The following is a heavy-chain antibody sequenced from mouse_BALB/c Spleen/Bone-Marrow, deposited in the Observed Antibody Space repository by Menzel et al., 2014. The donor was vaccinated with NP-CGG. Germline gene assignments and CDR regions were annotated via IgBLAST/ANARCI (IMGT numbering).Heavy chain of an antibody. CDR3: ARRYYGPYVMDN. Sequence: VQLQQPGPELVKPGASVKISCKTSGYTFXEYTMHWVKQSQGKSLEWIGGINPNNGGTSYNQKFKGEATLTVDKSSSTAYMELRSLTSEDSAVYYCARRYYGPYVMDNWGQGTSVTVSS. CDR2: INPNNGGT. J-gene: IGHJ4*01. CDR1: GYTFXEYT. D-gene: IGHD1-2*01. V-gene: IGHV1-18*01.